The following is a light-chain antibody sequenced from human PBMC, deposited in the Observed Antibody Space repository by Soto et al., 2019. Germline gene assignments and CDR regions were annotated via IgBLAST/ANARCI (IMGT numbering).Light chain of an antibody. CDR2: DAS. Sequence: DIQMTQSPSSLSASVGDRVTVTCQASQDITNYLNWYQQKPGKAPKLLIYDASNLETGVPSRFSGSGSGTDVTCTITSLQPEDIAIYYCQQYDNLPFTFGPGTKVDIK. CDR1: QDITNY. CDR3: QQYDNLPFT. J-gene: IGKJ3*01. V-gene: IGKV1-33*01.